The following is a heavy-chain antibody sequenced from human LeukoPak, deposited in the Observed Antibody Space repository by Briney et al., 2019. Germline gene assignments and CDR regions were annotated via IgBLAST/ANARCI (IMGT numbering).Heavy chain of an antibody. Sequence: SVKVSCKASGYTFTSYAISWVRQAPGQGLEWMGRIIPIFGTANYAQKFQGRVTITTDESTSTAYMELSSLRSEDTAVYYCARELTVTPEGWFDPWGQGTLVTVSS. J-gene: IGHJ5*02. CDR1: GYTFTSYA. CDR2: IIPIFGTA. D-gene: IGHD4-17*01. V-gene: IGHV1-69*05. CDR3: ARELTVTPEGWFDP.